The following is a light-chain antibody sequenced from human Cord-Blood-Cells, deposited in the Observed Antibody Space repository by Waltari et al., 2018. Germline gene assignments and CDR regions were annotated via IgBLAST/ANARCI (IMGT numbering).Light chain of an antibody. J-gene: IGLJ3*02. V-gene: IGLV2-14*01. CDR1: SSDVGGYNY. Sequence: QSALTQPASVSGPPGQSITISCTGTSSDVGGYNYVSCYQQHPGKAPKLMIYDVSNRPSGVSNRFSGSKSGNTASLTISGLQAEDEADYYCSSYTSSSTRVFGGGTKLTVL. CDR2: DVS. CDR3: SSYTSSSTRV.